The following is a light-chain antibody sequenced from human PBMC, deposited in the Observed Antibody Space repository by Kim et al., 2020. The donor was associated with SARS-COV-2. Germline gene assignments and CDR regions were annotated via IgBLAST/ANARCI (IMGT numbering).Light chain of an antibody. CDR1: SSNIESNT. J-gene: IGLJ3*02. CDR3: AAWDDSLNAWV. CDR2: NDD. Sequence: GQRVTCSCSGSSSNIESNTVNWFRQFPGTAPQLLIYNDDRRPSGVPDRFSGSKSGTSASLAIRGLQSEDEAEYYCAAWDDSLNAWVFGGGTQLTVL. V-gene: IGLV1-44*01.